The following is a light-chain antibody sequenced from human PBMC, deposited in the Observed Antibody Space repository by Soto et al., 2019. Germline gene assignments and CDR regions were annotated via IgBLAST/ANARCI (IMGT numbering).Light chain of an antibody. V-gene: IGLV2-8*01. CDR2: DVN. CDR3: ISYAGSSIWV. J-gene: IGLJ3*02. CDR1: SSDAGVYNY. Sequence: QSALTQPPSASGSPGQSVTISCTGTSSDAGVYNYVSWYQQHPGKAPKLMIYDVNKRPSGVPDRFSGSKSGNTASLTVSGLQAEDEADYYCISYAGSSIWVFGGGTKLTVL.